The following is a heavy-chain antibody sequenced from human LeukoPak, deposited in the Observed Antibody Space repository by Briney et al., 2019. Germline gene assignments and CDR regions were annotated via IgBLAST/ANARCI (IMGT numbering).Heavy chain of an antibody. V-gene: IGHV1-8*02. D-gene: IGHD6-19*01. CDR1: GYTFTGYY. CDR2: MNPNSGNT. Sequence: ASVKVSCKASGYTFTGYYMHWVRQAPGQGLEWMGWMNPNSGNTGYAQKFQGRVTMTRNTSISTAYMELSSLRSEDTAVYYCARGTSSGWIYYYYYGMDVWGQGTTVTVSS. J-gene: IGHJ6*02. CDR3: ARGTSSGWIYYYYYGMDV.